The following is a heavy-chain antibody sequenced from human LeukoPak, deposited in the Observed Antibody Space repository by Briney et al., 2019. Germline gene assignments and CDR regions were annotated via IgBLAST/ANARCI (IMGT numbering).Heavy chain of an antibody. Sequence: SETLSLTCTVSGYSISSGYYWSWIRQPPGKGLEWIGEINHSGSTNYNPSLKSRVTISVDTSKNQFSLKLSSVTAADTAVYYCARGRGYCSGGSCYGFRFFDYWGQGTLVTVSS. J-gene: IGHJ4*02. CDR3: ARGRGYCSGGSCYGFRFFDY. D-gene: IGHD2-15*01. V-gene: IGHV4-38-2*02. CDR1: GYSISSGYY. CDR2: INHSGST.